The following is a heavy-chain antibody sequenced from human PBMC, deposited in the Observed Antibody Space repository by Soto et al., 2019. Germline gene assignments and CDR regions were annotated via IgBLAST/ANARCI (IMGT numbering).Heavy chain of an antibody. J-gene: IGHJ4*02. D-gene: IGHD5-12*01. Sequence: LSLTCTVSGGSISSYYWSWIRQPAGKGLEWIGRIYTSGSTNYNPSLKSRVTMSVDTSKNQFSLKLSSVTAADTAVYYCAREPRSGYSIGYFDYWGQGTLVTVSS. CDR3: AREPRSGYSIGYFDY. CDR2: IYTSGST. V-gene: IGHV4-4*07. CDR1: GGSISSYY.